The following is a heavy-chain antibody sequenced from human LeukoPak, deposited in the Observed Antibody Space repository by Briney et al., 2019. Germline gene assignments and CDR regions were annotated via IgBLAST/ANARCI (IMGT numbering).Heavy chain of an antibody. CDR3: ARDQSGWYLGFDI. V-gene: IGHV3-48*01. Sequence: GSLRLSCEASGFTLSSHGMNWVRPAPGKGVEGGSYISDGGSTIFYAASVKGRFTISRDNARNSLYLQMDSLRAEDTALYHCARDQSGWYLGFDIWGQGTMVTASS. CDR1: GFTLSSHG. CDR2: ISDGGSTI. D-gene: IGHD6-19*01. J-gene: IGHJ3*02.